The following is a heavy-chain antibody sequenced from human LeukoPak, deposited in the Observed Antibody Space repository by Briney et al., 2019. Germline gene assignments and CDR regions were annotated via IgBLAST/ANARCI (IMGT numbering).Heavy chain of an antibody. Sequence: GGSLRLSCAASGFTLSSYGMHWVRQAPGKGLEWVAFIRYDGSNKYYADSVKGRFTISRDNSKNTLYLQMNSLRAEDTAVYYCARDPYYDSSGYYGFWGQGTLVTVSS. CDR3: ARDPYYDSSGYYGF. CDR2: IRYDGSNK. CDR1: GFTLSSYG. V-gene: IGHV3-30*02. J-gene: IGHJ4*02. D-gene: IGHD3-22*01.